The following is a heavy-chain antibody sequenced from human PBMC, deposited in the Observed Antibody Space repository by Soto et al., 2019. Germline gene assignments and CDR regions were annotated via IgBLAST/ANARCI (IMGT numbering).Heavy chain of an antibody. CDR2: IKSDGSST. J-gene: IGHJ6*02. Sequence: EVQLVESGGGLVQPGGSLRLSCAASGFTFSSYWMHWVRQAPGKGLVWVSRIKSDGSSTNYADSVKGRFTISRDNAKNTLYLQMSSLRAEDTAVYYCARAQRGGMDVWGQGTTVTVSS. CDR1: GFTFSSYW. D-gene: IGHD3-16*01. V-gene: IGHV3-74*01. CDR3: ARAQRGGMDV.